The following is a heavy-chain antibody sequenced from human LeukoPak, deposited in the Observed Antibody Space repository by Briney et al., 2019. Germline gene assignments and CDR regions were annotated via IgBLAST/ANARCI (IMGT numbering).Heavy chain of an antibody. CDR2: ISGSGGST. CDR3: AKDLNSSSWPAVYYYYYYGMDV. CDR1: GFTFSSYA. V-gene: IGHV3-23*01. J-gene: IGHJ6*02. D-gene: IGHD6-13*01. Sequence: GGSLRLSCAASGFTFSSYATSWVRQAPGKGLEWVSAISGSGGSTYYADSVKGRFTISRDNSKNTLYLQMNSLRAEDTAVYYCAKDLNSSSWPAVYYYYYYGMDVWGQGTTVTVSS.